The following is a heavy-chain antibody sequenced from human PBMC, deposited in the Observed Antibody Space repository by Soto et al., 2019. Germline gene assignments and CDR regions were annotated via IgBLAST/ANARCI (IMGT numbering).Heavy chain of an antibody. V-gene: IGHV3-64D*08. CDR3: YFKDRVYYDSSGQDAFDI. CDR2: ISSNGGST. D-gene: IGHD3-22*01. CDR1: GFTFSSYA. J-gene: IGHJ3*02. Sequence: GGSLRLSCSASGFTFSSYAMHWVRQAPGKGLEYVSAISSNGGSTYYADSVKGRFTISRDNSKNTLYLQMSSLRAEDTAVYYCYFKDRVYYDSSGQDAFDIWGQGTMVTVSS.